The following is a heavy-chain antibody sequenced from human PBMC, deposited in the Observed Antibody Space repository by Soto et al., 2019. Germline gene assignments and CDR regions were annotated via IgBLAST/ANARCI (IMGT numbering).Heavy chain of an antibody. Sequence: PSETLSLTCAFYGGSFSGYYWTWIRQSPEEGLEWIGEINNSGTVNYNPSLKSRVTVLVDTSKNQFSLKLKSLTAADTAVYYCARGVPLRVVVQTDAPDKYYFDSWGLGTLVTVSS. D-gene: IGHD2-15*01. V-gene: IGHV4-34*01. CDR1: GGSFSGYY. J-gene: IGHJ4*02. CDR3: ARGVPLRVVVQTDAPDKYYFDS. CDR2: INNSGTV.